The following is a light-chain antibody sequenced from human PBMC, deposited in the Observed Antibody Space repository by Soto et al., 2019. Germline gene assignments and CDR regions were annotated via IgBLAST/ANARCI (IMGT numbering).Light chain of an antibody. V-gene: IGKV1-16*02. CDR3: QQYISTPYT. J-gene: IGKJ2*01. CDR1: QGICND. CDR2: DAS. Sequence: DIQMTQSPSSLSASVGDRVTITCRSSQGICNDLARFQQKPGKAPKSLIYDASSLHSGVPSKFSGSGSGTDFTLTISSLQPDDVATYYCQQYISTPYTFGQGTKLEIK.